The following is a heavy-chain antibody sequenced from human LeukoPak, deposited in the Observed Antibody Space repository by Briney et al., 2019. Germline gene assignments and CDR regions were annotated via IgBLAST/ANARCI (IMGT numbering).Heavy chain of an antibody. CDR1: GYTFTSYG. Sequence: GASVKVSCQTSGYTFTSYGYSWVRQAPGQGLEGMGWISAYNGNTKYAQKFRGRVTMTTVTSTSTAYMELRSLTLDDTALYYCARAKTLEPSPSNAFDIWGQGTMVTVSS. V-gene: IGHV1-18*01. CDR2: ISAYNGNT. CDR3: ARAKTLEPSPSNAFDI. J-gene: IGHJ3*02. D-gene: IGHD1-1*01.